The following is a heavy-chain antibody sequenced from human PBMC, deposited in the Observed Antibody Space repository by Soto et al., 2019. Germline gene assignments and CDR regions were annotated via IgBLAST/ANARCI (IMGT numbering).Heavy chain of an antibody. V-gene: IGHV3-11*01. Sequence: QVQLVESGGGLVKPGGSLRLSCAASGFTFRDDYMRWIRQAPGKGLEWVSDISSSGSTIYYADSVKGRFTISRDNAKNSQYLQMNSLRAEDTAVYYCARSLKMDIVVVVAAVTFDYWGQGTLVTVSS. D-gene: IGHD2-15*01. CDR2: ISSSGSTI. CDR3: ARSLKMDIVVVVAAVTFDY. CDR1: GFTFRDDY. J-gene: IGHJ4*02.